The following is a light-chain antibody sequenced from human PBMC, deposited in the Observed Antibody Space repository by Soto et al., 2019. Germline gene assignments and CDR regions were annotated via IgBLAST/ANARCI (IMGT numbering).Light chain of an antibody. CDR3: QKYVVAPKT. CDR2: AAS. Sequence: DFQMTQSPSSLSASVGDRVTITCRASQGINNYLAWYQQKPGKVPKLLIYAASALQSGVPSRFIGSGSGTDFTLTISSLQPEDAATYYCQKYVVAPKTFGQGTKLEIK. V-gene: IGKV1-27*01. J-gene: IGKJ2*01. CDR1: QGINNY.